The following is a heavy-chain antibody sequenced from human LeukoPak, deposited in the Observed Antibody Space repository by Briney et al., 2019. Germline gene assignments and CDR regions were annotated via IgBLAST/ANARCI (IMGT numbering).Heavy chain of an antibody. V-gene: IGHV4-39*07. Sequence: SETLSLTYTVSGGSISSSSYYWGWIRQPPGKGLEWIGSIYYSGSTYYNPSLKSRVTISVDTSKNQFSLKLSSVTAADTAVYYCARGGTGWYYFDYWGQGTLVTVSS. CDR3: ARGGTGWYYFDY. CDR2: IYYSGST. J-gene: IGHJ4*02. D-gene: IGHD6-19*01. CDR1: GGSISSSSYY.